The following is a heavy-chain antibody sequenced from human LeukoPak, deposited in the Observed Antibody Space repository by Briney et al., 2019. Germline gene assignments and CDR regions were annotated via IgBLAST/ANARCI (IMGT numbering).Heavy chain of an antibody. Sequence: PGGSLRLSCAASGFTVSTNYISWVRQAPGKGLEWVSLIYSGGNTYYADSVKGRFTISRDNSKNTLYLQMNSLRAVDTAVYYCARGFRSVTTWGYFDYWGQGTLVTVSS. V-gene: IGHV3-66*01. CDR3: ARGFRSVTTWGYFDY. D-gene: IGHD4-17*01. CDR1: GFTVSTNY. CDR2: IYSGGNT. J-gene: IGHJ4*02.